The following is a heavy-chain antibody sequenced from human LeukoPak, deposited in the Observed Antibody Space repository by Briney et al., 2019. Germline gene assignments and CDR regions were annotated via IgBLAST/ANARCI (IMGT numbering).Heavy chain of an antibody. J-gene: IGHJ4*02. CDR1: GYSFTSHW. D-gene: IGHD6-13*01. Sequence: GESLKISCKGSGYSFTSHWIGWVRQMPGKGLEWMGIIYPADSDIRYSPSFQGQVTISADKSISTAYLQWSSLKASDTAMYYCARQAIYGIAAAGYWGQGTLVTVSS. V-gene: IGHV5-51*01. CDR2: IYPADSDI. CDR3: ARQAIYGIAAAGY.